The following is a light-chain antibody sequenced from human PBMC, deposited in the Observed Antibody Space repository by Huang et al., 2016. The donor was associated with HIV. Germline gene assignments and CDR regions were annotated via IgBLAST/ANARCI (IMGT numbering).Light chain of an antibody. CDR1: LGIRNF. CDR2: GAS. Sequence: EIQMTQSPPSLSASVGDRITITCRASLGIRNFLAWYQQRPGKVPRLLVSGASTLQSGVPSRFSGSGSGTDFSLTISDLQAEEVATYYCQNYDNSPFTFGPGTEVGI. J-gene: IGKJ3*01. V-gene: IGKV1-27*01. CDR3: QNYDNSPFT.